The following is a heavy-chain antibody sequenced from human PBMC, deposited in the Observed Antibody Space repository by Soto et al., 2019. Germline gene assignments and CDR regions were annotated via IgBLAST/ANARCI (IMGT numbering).Heavy chain of an antibody. CDR3: ARAFGCSYGSCHPWGVDV. D-gene: IGHD2-15*01. Sequence: SETLSLTCAVYGESFSCYIWTWIRQTPGKGLQWIGQINHSGSASYNPSLKSRVTVSVDTSKNQVSLRLSSVTAADTAVYYCARAFGCSYGSCHPWGVDVWGQGTTVT. CDR1: GESFSCYI. V-gene: IGHV4-34*01. J-gene: IGHJ6*02. CDR2: INHSGSA.